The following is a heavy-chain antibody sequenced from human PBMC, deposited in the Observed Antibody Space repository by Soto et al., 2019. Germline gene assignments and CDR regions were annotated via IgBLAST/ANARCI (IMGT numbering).Heavy chain of an antibody. J-gene: IGHJ4*02. CDR2: IDHYGSEK. V-gene: IGHV3-7*01. Sequence: GGSLRLSCAASGFTFNTYWMSWVRQAPGKGLEWVATIDHYGSEKHYVDSLKGRFTISRDNAKNSLYLQMNSLRAEDTAVYYCASHPRDSSGYWYYFDYWGQGTLVTV. D-gene: IGHD3-22*01. CDR3: ASHPRDSSGYWYYFDY. CDR1: GFTFNTYW.